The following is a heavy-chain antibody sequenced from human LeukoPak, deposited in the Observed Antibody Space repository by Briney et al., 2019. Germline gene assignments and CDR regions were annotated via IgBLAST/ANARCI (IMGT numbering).Heavy chain of an antibody. Sequence: SETLSLTCTVSGGSISNYYWSWIRQPPGKGLEWIGYIYYSGTTNYNPSLKSRVTISVDTSKNQFSLKVNSVTAADTAVYYCARGDCSSTICYSPMDVWGKGTTVTVSS. V-gene: IGHV4-59*08. CDR2: IYYSGTT. CDR3: ARGDCSSTICYSPMDV. J-gene: IGHJ6*03. D-gene: IGHD2-2*01. CDR1: GGSISNYY.